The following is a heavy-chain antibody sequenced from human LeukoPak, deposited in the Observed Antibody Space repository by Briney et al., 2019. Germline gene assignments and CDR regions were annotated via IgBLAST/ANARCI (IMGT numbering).Heavy chain of an antibody. D-gene: IGHD2-2*01. V-gene: IGHV4-4*02. CDR3: ARDNPPFYQVLFGARRYGMDV. CDR2: IYPSGST. Sequence: SGTLSLTCAVSGGSISSSNWWSWVRQPPGKGLEWIGEIYPSGSTNYNPSLKSRVTISVDKSKNHFSLKLSSVTAADTAVYYCARDNPPFYQVLFGARRYGMDVWGQGTTVTVSS. CDR1: GGSISSSNW. J-gene: IGHJ6*02.